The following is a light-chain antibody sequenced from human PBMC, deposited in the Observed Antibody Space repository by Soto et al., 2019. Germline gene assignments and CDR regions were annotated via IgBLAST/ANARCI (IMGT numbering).Light chain of an antibody. V-gene: IGKV3-15*01. CDR3: KQYDIWPLYT. CDR2: DAS. Sequence: LVTQSPATVSVSRGGRVTLSCLAGQSNSTNLAWYQQKLGQAPRLLILDASTRAADIPVRFSGRGSGTDFTLTISSVQSEDFAVYYCKQYDIWPLYTFGQGTKVDIK. CDR1: QSNSTN. J-gene: IGKJ2*01.